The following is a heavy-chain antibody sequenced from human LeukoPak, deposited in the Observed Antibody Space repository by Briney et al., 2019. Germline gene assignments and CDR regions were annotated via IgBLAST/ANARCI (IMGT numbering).Heavy chain of an antibody. V-gene: IGHV4-4*07. CDR2: IYTSGST. J-gene: IGHJ4*02. D-gene: IGHD3-16*02. CDR3: ARGSYDYVWGSYRYFDY. CDR1: GGSISSYY. Sequence: SETLSLTCTVSGGSISSYYWSWIRQPAGKGLEWIGRIYTSGSTNYNPSLKSRVTISVDTSKNQFSLKLSSVTAADTAVYYCARGSYDYVWGSYRYFDYWGQGTLVTVSS.